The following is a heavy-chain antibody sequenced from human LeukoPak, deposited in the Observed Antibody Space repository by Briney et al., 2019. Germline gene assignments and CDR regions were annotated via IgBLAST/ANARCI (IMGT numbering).Heavy chain of an antibody. CDR3: ARVFGYYYLTGWFDP. D-gene: IGHD3-10*01. V-gene: IGHV4-59*11. J-gene: IGHJ5*02. CDR1: GGSISSHF. Sequence: SETLSLTCPVSGGSISSHFWSWIRQPPGKELEGIGYIYYSGCTNYIPSLKSRVTISVDTSKNQFSLKLSSVTAADTAVYYCARVFGYYYLTGWFDPWGQGTLVTVSS. CDR2: IYYSGCT.